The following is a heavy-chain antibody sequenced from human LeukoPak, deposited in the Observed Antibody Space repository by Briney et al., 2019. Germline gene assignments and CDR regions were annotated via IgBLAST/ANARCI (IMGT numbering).Heavy chain of an antibody. D-gene: IGHD6-13*01. V-gene: IGHV1-69*13. CDR3: ARASGIAAAASH. Sequence: ASVKVSCEASGGTFSSYAISWVRQAPGQGLEWMGGIIPIFGTANYAQKFQGRVTITADESTSTAYMELSSLRSEDTAVYYCARASGIAAAASHWGQGTLVTVSS. CDR1: GGTFSSYA. J-gene: IGHJ4*02. CDR2: IIPIFGTA.